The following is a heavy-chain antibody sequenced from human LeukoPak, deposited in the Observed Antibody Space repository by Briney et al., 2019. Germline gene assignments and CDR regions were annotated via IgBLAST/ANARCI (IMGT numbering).Heavy chain of an antibody. CDR2: INPSGGST. CDR1: GYTFTSYG. D-gene: IGHD4-23*01. J-gene: IGHJ4*02. Sequence: ASVKVSCKASGYTFTSYGISWVRQAPGQGLEWMGIINPSGGSTSYAQKFQGRVTMTRDTSTSTVYMELSSLRSEDTAVYYCARGGTVVKTLDYWGQGTLVTVSS. CDR3: ARGGTVVKTLDY. V-gene: IGHV1-46*01.